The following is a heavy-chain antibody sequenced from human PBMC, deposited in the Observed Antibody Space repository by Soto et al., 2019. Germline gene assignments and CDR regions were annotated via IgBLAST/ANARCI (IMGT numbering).Heavy chain of an antibody. V-gene: IGHV3-33*01. Sequence: PGGSLRLSCAASGFTFSSYGMHWVRQAPGKGLEWVAVIWYDGSNKYYADSVKGRFTISRDNSKNTLYLQMNSLRAEDTAVYYCARDRGYYYGSGSYYKSLELDYWGQGTLVTVSS. D-gene: IGHD3-10*01. CDR2: IWYDGSNK. CDR3: ARDRGYYYGSGSYYKSLELDY. CDR1: GFTFSSYG. J-gene: IGHJ4*02.